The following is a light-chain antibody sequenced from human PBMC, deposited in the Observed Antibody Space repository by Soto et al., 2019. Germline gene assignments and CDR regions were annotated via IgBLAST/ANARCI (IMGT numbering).Light chain of an antibody. J-gene: IGKJ4*01. V-gene: IGKV1-9*01. CDR2: DAS. CDR3: QHLHNYPPT. CDR1: QGISSD. Sequence: EIQVTQSPSLMSAPVEYRVTITCRASQGISSDLAWYQQKPGKAPNLLIYDASTLQSGVPSRFSGSGSGTEFTLTISSLQAEDFATYYCQHLHNYPPTFGGGTKVDI.